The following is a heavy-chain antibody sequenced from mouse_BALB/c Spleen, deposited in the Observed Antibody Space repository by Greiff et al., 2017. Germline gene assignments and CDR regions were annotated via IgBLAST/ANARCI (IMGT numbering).Heavy chain of an antibody. CDR2: ISYDGSN. CDR1: GYSITSGYY. V-gene: IGHV3-6*02. J-gene: IGHJ4*01. CDR3: ARVDDYYAMDY. Sequence: DVQLQESGPGLVKPSQSLSPTCSVTGYSITSGYYWNWIRQFPGNKLEWMGYISYDGSNNYNPSLKNRISITRDTSKNQFFLKLNSVTTEDTATYYCARVDDYYAMDYWGQGTSVTVSS.